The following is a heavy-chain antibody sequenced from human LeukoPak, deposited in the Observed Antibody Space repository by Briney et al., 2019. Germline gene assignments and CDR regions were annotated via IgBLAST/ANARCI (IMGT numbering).Heavy chain of an antibody. J-gene: IGHJ4*02. CDR3: ARGFYYDSSGYYYEDAGY. CDR2: INSDGSST. CDR1: GFTFSSYW. Sequence: GGSLRLSCAASGFTFSSYWMHWVRQAPGKGLVWVSRINSDGSSTSYADSVKGRFTISRDNVKNTLYLQMNSLRAEDTAVYYCARGFYYDSSGYYYEDAGYWGQGTLVTVSS. D-gene: IGHD3-22*01. V-gene: IGHV3-74*01.